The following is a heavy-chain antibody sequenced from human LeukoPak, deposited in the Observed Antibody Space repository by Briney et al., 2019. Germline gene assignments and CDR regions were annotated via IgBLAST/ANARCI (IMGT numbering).Heavy chain of an antibody. CDR3: ARELSFDYDSSGYYNYYYYYMDV. Sequence: PSETLSLTCTVSGGSISSSSYYWGWIRQPPGTGLEWIGRIYTSGSTNYNPSLKSRVTISVDTSKNQFSLKLSSVTAADTAVYYCARELSFDYDSSGYYNYYYYYMDVWGKGTTVTISS. J-gene: IGHJ6*03. CDR1: GGSISSSSYY. D-gene: IGHD3-22*01. CDR2: IYTSGST. V-gene: IGHV4-39*07.